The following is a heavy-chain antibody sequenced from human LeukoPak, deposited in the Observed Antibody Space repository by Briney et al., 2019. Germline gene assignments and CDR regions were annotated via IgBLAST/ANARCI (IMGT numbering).Heavy chain of an antibody. CDR3: ARVGRQWLVDVYWFDP. CDR2: IYYSGST. J-gene: IGHJ5*02. CDR1: GGSISSYY. Sequence: SSETLSLTCTVSGGSISSYYWSWIRQPPGKGLEWIGYIYYSGSTNYNPSLKSRVTISVDTSKNQFSLKLSSVTAADTAVYYCARVGRQWLVDVYWFDPWGQGTLVTVSS. V-gene: IGHV4-59*01. D-gene: IGHD6-19*01.